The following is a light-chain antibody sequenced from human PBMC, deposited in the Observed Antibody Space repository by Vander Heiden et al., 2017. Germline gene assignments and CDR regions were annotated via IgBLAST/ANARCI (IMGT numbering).Light chain of an antibody. CDR1: QSISSY. Sequence: DIQMTQSPSSLSASVGDRVTITCRASQSISSYLNWYQQKPGKAPQLLIYAASSVESGVPSRVSGRGSGTDFTLTISSLQTEDCATYYGQQSYSTPWTFGQGTKVEIK. J-gene: IGKJ1*01. V-gene: IGKV1-39*01. CDR3: QQSYSTPWT. CDR2: AAS.